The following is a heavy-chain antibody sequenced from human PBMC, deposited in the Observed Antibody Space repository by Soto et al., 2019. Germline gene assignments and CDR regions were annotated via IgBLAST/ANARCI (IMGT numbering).Heavy chain of an antibody. V-gene: IGHV3-7*01. D-gene: IGHD6-19*01. CDR2: IKQDGSEK. CDR1: GFTFSSYW. CDR3: ARGRSSGDPGY. J-gene: IGHJ4*02. Sequence: EVQLVESGGGLVQPGGSLRLSCAASGFTFSSYWMSWVRQAPGMGLEWVANIKQDGSEKYYVDSVKGRFTISRDNAKNSLYLQMNSLRAEDTAVYYCARGRSSGDPGYWGQGTLVTVSS.